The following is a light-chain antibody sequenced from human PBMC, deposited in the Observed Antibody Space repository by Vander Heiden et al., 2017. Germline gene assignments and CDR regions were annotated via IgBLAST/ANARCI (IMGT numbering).Light chain of an antibody. CDR1: QRVSSN. J-gene: IGKJ2*01. Sequence: DIVMPQHPATRSVSPGERATLSCRARQRVSSNLAWYQQKLGQAPRLLIYGASTRATGIPARFSGSGSGTEFTLTISSLQSEDFAVYYCQQYNNWPPYTFGQGTKLEIK. CDR3: QQYNNWPPYT. CDR2: GAS. V-gene: IGKV3-15*01.